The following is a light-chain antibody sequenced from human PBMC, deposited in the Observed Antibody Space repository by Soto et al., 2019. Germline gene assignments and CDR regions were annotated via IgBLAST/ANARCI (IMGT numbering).Light chain of an antibody. Sequence: EIVMTQSPATLSVSPGERATLSCRASQSVSSNLAWYQQKPGQAPRLLIYGASIRATGIPARFSGSGSGTEFTLTISSLQSEDFAVYYCQQYNNWHTFGPGTKVDIK. CDR3: QQYNNWHT. V-gene: IGKV3-15*01. J-gene: IGKJ3*01. CDR1: QSVSSN. CDR2: GAS.